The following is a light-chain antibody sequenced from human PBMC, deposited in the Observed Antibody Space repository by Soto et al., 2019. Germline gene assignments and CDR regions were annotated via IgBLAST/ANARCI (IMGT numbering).Light chain of an antibody. J-gene: IGLJ2*01. Sequence: QSALTQPASVYGSPGQSITISCTGTISDIGGYNFISWYQNHPGKAPKLVIYDVNNRPSGISYRFSGSKSGNPASLTISGLQAEDEADYYCASYTRTTTLVFGGGTKL. CDR2: DVN. CDR3: ASYTRTTTLV. CDR1: ISDIGGYNF. V-gene: IGLV2-14*01.